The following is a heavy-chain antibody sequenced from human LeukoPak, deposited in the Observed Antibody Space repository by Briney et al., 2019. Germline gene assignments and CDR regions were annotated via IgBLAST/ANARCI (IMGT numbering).Heavy chain of an antibody. D-gene: IGHD4-23*01. CDR1: GFTFSSYA. Sequence: GGSLRLSCAASGFTFSSYAMSRVLQAPGKGLEWVSVISGSGGSTYYADSVKGRFTTSRDNSKNTLYLQMNSLRAEDTAIYYCATDRKVGTWDPRFNYWGQGTLVTVSS. CDR3: ATDRKVGTWDPRFNY. CDR2: ISGSGGST. V-gene: IGHV3-23*01. J-gene: IGHJ4*02.